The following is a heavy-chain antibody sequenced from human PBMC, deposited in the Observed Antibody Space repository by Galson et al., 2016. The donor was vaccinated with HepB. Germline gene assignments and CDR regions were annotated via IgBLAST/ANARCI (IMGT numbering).Heavy chain of an antibody. V-gene: IGHV3-23*01. D-gene: IGHD6-19*01. Sequence: SCKASGYTFTSSGISWVRQAPGKGLEWVSAISGDGGSTYYAGSVQGRFTSSRDRSTNTMYLQMNSLRTDDTAVYYCARFTQEWLDRVYYFDYWGQGTLVTVSS. J-gene: IGHJ4*02. CDR2: ISGDGGST. CDR3: ARFTQEWLDRVYYFDY. CDR1: GYTFTSSG.